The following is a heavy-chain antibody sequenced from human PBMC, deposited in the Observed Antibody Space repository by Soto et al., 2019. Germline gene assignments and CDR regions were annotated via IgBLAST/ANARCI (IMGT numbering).Heavy chain of an antibody. CDR1: GFTFSGDA. CDR2: ISSDGEKS. Sequence: GGSLRLSCSASGFTFSGDAVHWVRQAPGKGLEYVSGISSDGEKSYYADSVKGSFTIFRDNSKNTLHLQMSSLRPEDTAMYYCVVRGSAFDIWGQGTMVNVSS. V-gene: IGHV3-64D*08. D-gene: IGHD3-10*01. CDR3: VVRGSAFDI. J-gene: IGHJ3*02.